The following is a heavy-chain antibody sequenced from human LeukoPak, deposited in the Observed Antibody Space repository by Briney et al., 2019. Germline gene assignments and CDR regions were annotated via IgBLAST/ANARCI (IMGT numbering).Heavy chain of an antibody. CDR2: ISYDGSNK. D-gene: IGHD3-22*01. J-gene: IGHJ4*02. V-gene: IGHV3-30*18. CDR1: GFTFSSYG. CDR3: AKGAHYYYDSSGYYFSY. Sequence: GGSLRLSCAASGFTFSSYGMHWVRQAPGKGLEWVAVISYDGSNKYYADSVKGRFTISRDNSKNTLYLQMNSLRAEDTAVYYCAKGAHYYYDSSGYYFSYWGQGTLVTVSS.